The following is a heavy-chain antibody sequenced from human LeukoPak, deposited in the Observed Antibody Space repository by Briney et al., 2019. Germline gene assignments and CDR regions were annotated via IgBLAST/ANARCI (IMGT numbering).Heavy chain of an antibody. CDR3: ARLSYYYGSGSYALGY. D-gene: IGHD3-10*01. Sequence: GESLKISCKGSGYSFTSYWISWVRQMPGKGLEWRGRIDPSDSYTNYSPSFQGHVTISADKSISTAYLQWSSLKASDTAMYYCARLSYYYGSGSYALGYWGQGTLVTVSS. V-gene: IGHV5-10-1*01. J-gene: IGHJ4*02. CDR1: GYSFTSYW. CDR2: IDPSDSYT.